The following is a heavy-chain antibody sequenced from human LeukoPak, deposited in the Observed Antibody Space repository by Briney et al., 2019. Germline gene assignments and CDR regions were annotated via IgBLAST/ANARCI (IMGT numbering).Heavy chain of an antibody. V-gene: IGHV4-59*01. CDR3: ARAGVTAPGGNWFDP. CDR1: GGSISSYY. Sequence: SETLSLTCTVSGGSISSYYWSWMRQPPGEGLEWIGYIYYSGSTNYNPSLKSRVTISVDTSKNQFSLKLSSVTAADTAVYYCARAGVTAPGGNWFDPWGQGTLVTVSS. D-gene: IGHD2-21*02. J-gene: IGHJ5*02. CDR2: IYYSGST.